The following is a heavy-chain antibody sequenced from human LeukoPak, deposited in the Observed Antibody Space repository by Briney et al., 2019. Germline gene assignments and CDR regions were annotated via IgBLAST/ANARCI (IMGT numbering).Heavy chain of an antibody. CDR1: GYTLTELS. V-gene: IGHV1-24*01. CDR2: FDPEDGET. CDR3: ATDLDYGGNHP. Sequence: ASVKVSCKVSGYTLTELSMQWLRQAPGKGLEWMGGFDPEDGETIYAQKFQGRVTMTEDTSTDTAYMELSSLRSEDTAVYYCATDLDYGGNHPWGQGILVTVSS. D-gene: IGHD4-23*01. J-gene: IGHJ5*02.